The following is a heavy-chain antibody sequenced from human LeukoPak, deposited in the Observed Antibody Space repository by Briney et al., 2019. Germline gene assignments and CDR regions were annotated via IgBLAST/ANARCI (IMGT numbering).Heavy chain of an antibody. CDR1: GGSFSGYY. CDR3: AREDGYNYDY. CDR2: INHSGST. J-gene: IGHJ4*02. Sequence: SETLSLTCAVYGGSFSGYYWSWTRQPPGKGLEWIGEINHSGSTNYNPSLKSRVTISVDTSKNQFSLKLSSVTAADTAVYYCAREDGYNYDYWGQGTLVTVSS. V-gene: IGHV4-34*01. D-gene: IGHD5-24*01.